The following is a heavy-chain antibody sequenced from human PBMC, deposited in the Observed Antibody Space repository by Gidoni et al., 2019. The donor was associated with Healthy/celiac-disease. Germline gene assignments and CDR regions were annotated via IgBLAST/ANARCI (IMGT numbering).Heavy chain of an antibody. J-gene: IGHJ4*02. D-gene: IGHD3-10*01. CDR3: AKDKSGRWLHGRVFDY. CDR1: GFTFDDYT. CDR2: MSWDGGST. V-gene: IGHV3-43*01. Sequence: EVQLVESGGVLVQPGGSLRLSCEASGFTFDDYTRHWVRQAPWKVLYWVSLMSWDGGSTYYADSVKGRFTISRDNSKNSLYLQMNSLRTEDTALYYCAKDKSGRWLHGRVFDYWGQGTLVTVSS.